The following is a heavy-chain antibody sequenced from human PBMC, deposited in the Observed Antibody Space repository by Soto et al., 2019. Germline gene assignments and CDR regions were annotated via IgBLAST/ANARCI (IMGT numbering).Heavy chain of an antibody. D-gene: IGHD6-25*01. J-gene: IGHJ4*02. CDR1: GYTFTNYV. CDR3: ARSGEHPFDF. CDR2: ISPLKGNT. Sequence: ASEKVSCKASGYTFTNYVIHWVRQAPGQGLEWMGWISPLKGNTKYAQKVQGRVSVTTDTSTNTVYMELSGLRYDDTALYYCARSGEHPFDFWGQGTLVTVSS. V-gene: IGHV1-18*01.